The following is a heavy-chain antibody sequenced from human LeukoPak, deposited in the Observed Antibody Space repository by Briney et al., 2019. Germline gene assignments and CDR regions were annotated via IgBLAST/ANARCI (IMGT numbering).Heavy chain of an antibody. V-gene: IGHV3-21*01. CDR1: GFTFSSYS. CDR2: ISSSSTYI. CDR3: AREALNMYYGMDV. D-gene: IGHD1/OR15-1a*01. Sequence: GGSLRLSCAASGFTFSSYSMNWVRQAPGKGLEWVSSISSSSTYIYYADSVKGRFTISRDNAKNSLSLQMNSLRAEDAAVYYCAREALNMYYGMDVWGQGTTVTVSS. J-gene: IGHJ6*02.